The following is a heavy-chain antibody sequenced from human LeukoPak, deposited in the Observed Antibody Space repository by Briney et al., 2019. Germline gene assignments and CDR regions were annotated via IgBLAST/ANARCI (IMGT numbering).Heavy chain of an antibody. CDR2: INPNSVGT. CDR3: ARDKYCSSTSCSYGMDV. V-gene: IGHV1-2*02. Sequence: ASVNVSRKASGYTFTGYYMHRVRQAPGQGLEWMGGINPNSVGTNYAQKFQGRVTMTRRTAISTAYMELSRLRSDDPAGYYFARDKYCSSTSCSYGMDVWGQGTTVTVSS. D-gene: IGHD2-2*01. CDR1: GYTFTGYY. J-gene: IGHJ6*02.